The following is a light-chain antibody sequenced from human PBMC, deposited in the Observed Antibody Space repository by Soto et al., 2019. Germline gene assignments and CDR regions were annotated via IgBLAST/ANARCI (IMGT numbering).Light chain of an antibody. CDR1: SPNIGAGYD. CDR2: ANI. J-gene: IGLJ2*01. CDR3: QSYDTSRSGVV. Sequence: QSVLTQPPSVSGAPGQGVTISCTGSSPNIGAGYDVHWYQQLPGTAPKLLIYANIKRPSGVPDRFSGSKSGTSASLAITGLQAEDEADYYCQSYDTSRSGVVFGGGTKLTVL. V-gene: IGLV1-40*01.